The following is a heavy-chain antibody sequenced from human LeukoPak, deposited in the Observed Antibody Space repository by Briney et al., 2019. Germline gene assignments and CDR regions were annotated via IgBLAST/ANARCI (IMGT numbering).Heavy chain of an antibody. CDR3: ARDVPGGNSDAFDV. Sequence: SETLSLTCTVSGGSISNYYWSWNRQPPGKGLEWIGYIYHTESTNYNPSLKSRVTISVDTSKNQFSLKLSSVTPADTAVYYCARDVPGGNSDAFDVWGQGTMVTVSP. J-gene: IGHJ3*01. CDR2: IYHTEST. D-gene: IGHD4-23*01. V-gene: IGHV4-59*01. CDR1: GGSISNYY.